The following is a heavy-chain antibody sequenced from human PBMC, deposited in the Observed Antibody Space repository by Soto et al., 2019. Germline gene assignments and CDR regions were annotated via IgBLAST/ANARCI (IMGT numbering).Heavy chain of an antibody. V-gene: IGHV4-30-2*01. CDR2: IYHSGST. J-gene: IGHJ4*02. CDR3: ARNFYDSSGYPLLYFDQ. D-gene: IGHD3-22*01. Sequence: SETLSLTCAVSGGSISSGGYSWSWIRQPPGKGLEWIGFIYHSGSTSYNPSLKSRVTISLDRSENQFSLKLTSVTAADTAVYYCARNFYDSSGYPLLYFDQWGQGTQVTVSS. CDR1: GGSISSGGYS.